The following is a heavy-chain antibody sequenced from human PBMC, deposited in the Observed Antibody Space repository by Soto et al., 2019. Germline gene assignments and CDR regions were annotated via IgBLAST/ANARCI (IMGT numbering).Heavy chain of an antibody. V-gene: IGHV5-51*01. CDR2: IYPGDSDT. D-gene: IGHD3-9*01. Sequence: GESLKISCKGSGYTFTDYWIGWVRQLPGKGLEWMGIIYPGDSDTNYSPSFQGHVTISADKSISTAYLQWSSLKASDTAMYYCASLVLEYDILTGPPSYYYGMDVWGQGTTVTVSS. J-gene: IGHJ6*02. CDR3: ASLVLEYDILTGPPSYYYGMDV. CDR1: GYTFTDYW.